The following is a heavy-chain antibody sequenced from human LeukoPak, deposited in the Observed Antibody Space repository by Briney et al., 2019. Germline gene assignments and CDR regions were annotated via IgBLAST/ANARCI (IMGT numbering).Heavy chain of an antibody. CDR1: GGSISSGDYY. CDR3: ARESPMYYDILTGSWFDP. CDR2: IYYSGST. Sequence: SQTLSLTCTVSGGSISSGDYYWSWIRQPPGQGLEWIGYIYYSGSTYYNPSLKGRVTISVDTSKNQFSLKLSSVTAADTAVYYCARESPMYYDILTGSWFDPWGQGTLVTVSS. D-gene: IGHD3-9*01. J-gene: IGHJ5*02. V-gene: IGHV4-30-4*08.